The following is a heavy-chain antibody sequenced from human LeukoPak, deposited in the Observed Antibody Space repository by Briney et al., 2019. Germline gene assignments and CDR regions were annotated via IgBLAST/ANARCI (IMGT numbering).Heavy chain of an antibody. V-gene: IGHV3-23*01. J-gene: IGHJ3*02. Sequence: GGCLRLSCAASGFTFSSYAMSWVRQAPGKGLEWVSAISGSGGSTYYADSVKGRFTISRDNSKNTLYLQMNSLRAEDTAVYYCARDYMVPDAFDIWGQGTMVTVSS. CDR3: ARDYMVPDAFDI. CDR1: GFTFSSYA. D-gene: IGHD3-10*01. CDR2: ISGSGGST.